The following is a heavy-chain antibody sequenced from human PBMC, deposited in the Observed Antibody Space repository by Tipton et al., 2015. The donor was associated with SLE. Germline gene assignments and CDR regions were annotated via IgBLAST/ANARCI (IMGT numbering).Heavy chain of an antibody. V-gene: IGHV3-23*01. D-gene: IGHD6-19*01. CDR1: GFTFSDYH. CDR2: ISGSGGST. Sequence: GSLRLSCTASGFTFSDYHMNWIRQAPGKGLEWVSAISGSGGSTYYADSVKGRFTISRDNSKNTLYLQMNSLRAEDTAVYYCAIQRTSAWPDYYSYYYMDVWGKGTTVTVSS. CDR3: AIQRTSAWPDYYSYYYMDV. J-gene: IGHJ6*03.